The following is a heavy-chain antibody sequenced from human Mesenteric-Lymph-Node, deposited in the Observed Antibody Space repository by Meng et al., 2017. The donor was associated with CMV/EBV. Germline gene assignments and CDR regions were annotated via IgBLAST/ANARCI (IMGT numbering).Heavy chain of an antibody. CDR1: GFSFSDYY. J-gene: IGHJ2*01. Sequence: SCAASGFSFSDYYMNWIRQAPGMGLEWIALIASNGNSLYYRESVKGRVTISRDNAKNSLYLQMNSLRAEDTAVYYCASSIGRYWHFDLWGRGTLVTVSS. V-gene: IGHV3-11*01. CDR3: ASSIGRYWHFDL. CDR2: IASNGNSL.